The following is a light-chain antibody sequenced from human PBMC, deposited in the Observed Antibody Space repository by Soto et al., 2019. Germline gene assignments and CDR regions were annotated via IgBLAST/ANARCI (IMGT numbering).Light chain of an antibody. V-gene: IGKV1-33*01. CDR1: QGINNY. CDR3: QQYASLPIT. Sequence: DMKMTRSPSCLSPSVGDRISSTCRAGQGINNYLNWYQQKRGKAPKLLIYDXSNLDTGVPSRLTGSGSGTDFTFTITSLQSDDVAKYYCQQYASLPITFGQGTRLDIK. J-gene: IGKJ5*01. CDR2: DXS.